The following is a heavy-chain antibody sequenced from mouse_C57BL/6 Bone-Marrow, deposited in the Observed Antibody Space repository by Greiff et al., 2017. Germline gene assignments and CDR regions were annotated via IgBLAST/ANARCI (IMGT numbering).Heavy chain of an antibody. Sequence: VQLQQSGAELVRPGASVTLSCKASGYTFTDYEMHWVKQTPVHGLEWIGAIDPETGGTAYNQKFKGKAILTADKSSSTAYMELRSLTSEDSAVYYCTRIFGLRQEGFDYWGLGTTLTVSS. D-gene: IGHD2-4*01. CDR2: IDPETGGT. CDR3: TRIFGLRQEGFDY. CDR1: GYTFTDYE. J-gene: IGHJ2*01. V-gene: IGHV1-15*01.